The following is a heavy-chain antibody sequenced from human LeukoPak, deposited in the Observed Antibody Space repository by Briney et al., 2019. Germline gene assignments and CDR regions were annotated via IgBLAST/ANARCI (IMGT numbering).Heavy chain of an antibody. V-gene: IGHV1-2*04. D-gene: IGHD2-2*01. J-gene: IGHJ3*02. CDR2: INPNSGGT. CDR1: GYTLTGNY. CDR3: ATIVLIPASSGAFDI. Sequence: ASVKVSCKASGYTLTGNYIHWGQRPPGQGLGWRGGINPNSGGTNYAQKFQGWVTMTRDTSISTAYMELSRLRFEDTAMYYCATIVLIPASSGAFDIWGQGTLLTVSP.